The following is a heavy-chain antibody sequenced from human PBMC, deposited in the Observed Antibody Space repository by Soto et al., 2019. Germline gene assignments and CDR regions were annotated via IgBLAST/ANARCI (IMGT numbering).Heavy chain of an antibody. D-gene: IGHD3-9*01. V-gene: IGHV3-30*18. CDR1: GFTFSHYG. Sequence: PGGSLRLSCAASGFTFSHYGIHWDRQAPGKGLEWVALIFFDGNTKHYADSVRGRFSISRDDSKNTVYLQMNNLRPDDTAVYYFAKDKPLRGDILTKYISGLGNWYPETRVATSS. CDR2: IFFDGNTK. CDR3: AKDKPLRGDILTKYISGLGN. J-gene: IGHJ4*01.